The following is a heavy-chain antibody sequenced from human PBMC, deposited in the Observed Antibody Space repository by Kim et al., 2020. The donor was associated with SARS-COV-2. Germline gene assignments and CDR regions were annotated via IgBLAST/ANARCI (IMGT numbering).Heavy chain of an antibody. CDR1: GGSFSGYY. V-gene: IGHV4-34*01. J-gene: IGHJ2*01. D-gene: IGHD2-2*01. Sequence: SETLSLTCAVYGGSFSGYYWSWIRQPPGKGLEWIGEINHSGSTNYNPSLKSRVTISVDTSKNQFSLKLSSVTAADTAVYYCARDLRRGYCSSTSCYAHDWYFDLWGRDTLVTVSS. CDR2: INHSGST. CDR3: ARDLRRGYCSSTSCYAHDWYFDL.